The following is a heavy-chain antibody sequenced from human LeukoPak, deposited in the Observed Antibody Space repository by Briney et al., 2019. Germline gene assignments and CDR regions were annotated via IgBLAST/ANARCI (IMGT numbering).Heavy chain of an antibody. D-gene: IGHD3-10*01. J-gene: IGHJ5*02. CDR3: ARVLGSYRGSGTAVRLTPKRWFDP. CDR1: GGSLSGYY. Sequence: SETLSLTCAVYGGSLSGYYWSWIRQPPGKGLEWIGEINHSGSTNYNPSLKSRVTISVDTSKNQFSLKLSSVTAADTAVYYCARVLGSYRGSGTAVRLTPKRWFDPWGQGTLVTVSS. V-gene: IGHV4-34*01. CDR2: INHSGST.